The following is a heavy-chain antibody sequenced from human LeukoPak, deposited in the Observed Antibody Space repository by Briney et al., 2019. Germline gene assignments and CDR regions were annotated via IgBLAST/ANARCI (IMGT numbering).Heavy chain of an antibody. CDR1: GGTFSSYA. CDR3: GRALGGGSIPWGCMDV. J-gene: IGHJ6*02. D-gene: IGHD3-16*01. Sequence: SVKVSCKASGGTFSSYAISWVRQAPGQGLEWMGGIIPIFGTANYAQKFQGRVTITADESTSTAYMELSSLRSEDTAVYYCGRALGGGSIPWGCMDVWGQGTTVTVSS. CDR2: IIPIFGTA. V-gene: IGHV1-69*13.